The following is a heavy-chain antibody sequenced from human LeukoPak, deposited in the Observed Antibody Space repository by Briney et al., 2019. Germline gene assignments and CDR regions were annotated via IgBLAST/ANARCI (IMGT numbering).Heavy chain of an antibody. CDR1: GYTFTSYA. Sequence: GASVKVSCKASGYTFTSYAMDWVRQAPGQGLEWMGWINTNTGNPTYAQGFTGRFVFSLDTSVSTAYLQISSLKAEDTAVYYCARGGRRDGYIPAAFDIWGQGTMVAVSS. CDR3: ARGGRRDGYIPAAFDI. CDR2: INTNTGNP. D-gene: IGHD5-24*01. V-gene: IGHV7-4-1*02. J-gene: IGHJ3*02.